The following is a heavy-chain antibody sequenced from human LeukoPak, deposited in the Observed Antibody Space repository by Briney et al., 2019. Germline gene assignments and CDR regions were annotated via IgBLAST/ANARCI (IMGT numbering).Heavy chain of an antibody. J-gene: IGHJ4*02. CDR3: AKGSSGSYGGGFDY. V-gene: IGHV3-33*06. CDR2: IWYDGSNK. CDR1: GLTFSSHW. D-gene: IGHD1-26*01. Sequence: GGSLRLSCAASGLTFSSHWMHWVRQAPGKGLEWVAVIWYDGSNKYYAGSVKGRFTISRDNSKNTLYLQMNSLRAEDTAVYYCAKGSSGSYGGGFDYWGQGTLVTVSS.